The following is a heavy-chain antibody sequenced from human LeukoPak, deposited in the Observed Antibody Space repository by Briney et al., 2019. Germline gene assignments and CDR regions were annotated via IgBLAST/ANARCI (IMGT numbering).Heavy chain of an antibody. V-gene: IGHV1-69*05. CDR1: GGTFSSYA. CDR2: IIPIFGTA. J-gene: IGHJ5*02. D-gene: IGHD2-2*02. CDR3: AKKAYCSSTSCYTRMGGFDP. Sequence: SVKVSCKASGGTFSSYAMSWVRQAPGQGLEWMGGIIPIFGTANYAQKFQGRVTITTDESTSTAYMELSSLRSEDTAVYYCAKKAYCSSTSCYTRMGGFDPWGQGTLVTVSS.